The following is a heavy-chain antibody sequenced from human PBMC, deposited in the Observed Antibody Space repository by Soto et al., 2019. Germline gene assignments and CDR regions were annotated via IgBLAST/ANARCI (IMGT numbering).Heavy chain of an antibody. Sequence: EVQLLESGGGLVQPGESLRLSCAASGFAFSSYAMSWVRQAPGKGLEWVSVISGSGVSTYYADSVKGRFTISRDNSKDTVDLQMNSLRAEDTAVYYCAKDPTNDFWSGFWGSWGQGTLVTVSS. CDR3: AKDPTNDFWSGFWGS. D-gene: IGHD3-3*01. CDR1: GFAFSSYA. J-gene: IGHJ5*02. V-gene: IGHV3-23*01. CDR2: ISGSGVST.